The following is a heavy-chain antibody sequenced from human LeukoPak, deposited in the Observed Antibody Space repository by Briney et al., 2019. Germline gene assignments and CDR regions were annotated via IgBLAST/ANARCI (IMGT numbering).Heavy chain of an antibody. CDR2: INSDGSST. D-gene: IGHD3-10*01. V-gene: IGHV3-74*01. J-gene: IGHJ4*02. CDR3: ARDFGELLPLDY. CDR1: GFTVSSYW. Sequence: GGSLRLSCAAAGFTVSSYWMHWVRQAPGKGLVWVSRINSDGSSTSYADSVKGRFTISRDNAKNTLYLQMNSLRAEDTAVYYCARDFGELLPLDYWGQGTLGTVSS.